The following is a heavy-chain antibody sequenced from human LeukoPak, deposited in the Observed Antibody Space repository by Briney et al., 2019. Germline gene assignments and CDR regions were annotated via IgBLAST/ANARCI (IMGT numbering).Heavy chain of an antibody. Sequence: GESLKISCKGSGYSFSSYWIGWVRQVPGKGLEWMGIIYPGDSDTRYSPSFQGQVTISADKSISTAYLQWSSLKASDIGIYYCARRSGTIDNYYYYYMDVWGKGTTVTVSS. CDR2: IYPGDSDT. CDR3: ARRSGTIDNYYYYYMDV. CDR1: GYSFSSYW. V-gene: IGHV5-51*01. J-gene: IGHJ6*03. D-gene: IGHD1-26*01.